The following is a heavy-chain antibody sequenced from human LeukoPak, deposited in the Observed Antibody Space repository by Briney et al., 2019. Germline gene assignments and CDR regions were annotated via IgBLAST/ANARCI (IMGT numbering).Heavy chain of an antibody. CDR1: GFTFSSYA. D-gene: IGHD3-3*01. Sequence: GGSLRLSCAASGFTFSSYAMSWVRQAPGKGLEWVSAISGSGAGTYYADSVKGRFTISRDNTMNSLYLRMSSLRAEDTAVYYCATDRGWRTSGYYLYYFEYWGQGTLATYSS. J-gene: IGHJ4*02. CDR2: ISGSGAGT. V-gene: IGHV3-23*01. CDR3: ATDRGWRTSGYYLYYFEY.